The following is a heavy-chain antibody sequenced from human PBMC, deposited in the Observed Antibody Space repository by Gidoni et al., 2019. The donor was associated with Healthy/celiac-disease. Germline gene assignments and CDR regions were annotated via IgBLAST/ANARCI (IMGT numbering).Heavy chain of an antibody. CDR3: ARGHGDYAGNWFDP. J-gene: IGHJ5*02. CDR1: GGSISSGSYY. V-gene: IGHV4-61*02. CDR2: IYTSGST. Sequence: QVQLQESGPGLVKPSQTLSLTCTVSGGSISSGSYYWSWIRQPAGKGLEWIGRIYTSGSTNYNPSLKSRVTISVDTSKNQFSLELSSVTAADTAVYYCARGHGDYAGNWFDPWGQGTLVTVSS. D-gene: IGHD4-17*01.